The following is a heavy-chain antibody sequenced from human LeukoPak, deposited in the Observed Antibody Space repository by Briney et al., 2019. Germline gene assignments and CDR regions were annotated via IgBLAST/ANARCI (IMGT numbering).Heavy chain of an antibody. V-gene: IGHV3-23*01. CDR1: GFTFNYYA. J-gene: IGHJ4*02. CDR2: ISGSGAST. Sequence: PGGSLRLSCAASGFTFNYYAMSWVRQAPGKGLEWVSSISGSGASTYYADSVRGRFTIMRDNSQNTLYLQRNSLRAEDTAVYYCARGEVPAAGDYWGQGXLVTVSS. D-gene: IGHD2-2*01. CDR3: ARGEVPAAGDY.